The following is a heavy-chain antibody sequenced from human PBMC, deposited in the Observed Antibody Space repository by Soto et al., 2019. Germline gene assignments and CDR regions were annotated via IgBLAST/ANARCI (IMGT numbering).Heavy chain of an antibody. Sequence: GSLRLSCAASGFSFSSLAMSWVRQAPGKGLEWVSSISGRGVDTLYADSVKGRFTISRDNSRNTLYLQVNSLRAEDTAIYYCAKDQTDVTLFDYWGQGTLVTVSS. CDR3: AKDQTDVTLFDY. J-gene: IGHJ4*02. D-gene: IGHD2-21*02. CDR2: ISGRGVDT. CDR1: GFSFSSLA. V-gene: IGHV3-23*01.